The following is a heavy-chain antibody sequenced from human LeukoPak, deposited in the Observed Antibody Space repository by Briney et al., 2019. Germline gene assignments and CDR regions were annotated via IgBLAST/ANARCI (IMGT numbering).Heavy chain of an antibody. V-gene: IGHV3-30*04. Sequence: GGSLRLSCAASGFTFSSYAMHWVRQAPGKGLEWVAVISYDGSNKYYADSVKGRFTISRDNSKNTLYLQMNSLRAEDTAVYYCASRAVAVRYYYYGTDVWGQGTTVTVSS. J-gene: IGHJ6*02. CDR3: ASRAVAVRYYYYGTDV. CDR2: ISYDGSNK. CDR1: GFTFSSYA. D-gene: IGHD6-19*01.